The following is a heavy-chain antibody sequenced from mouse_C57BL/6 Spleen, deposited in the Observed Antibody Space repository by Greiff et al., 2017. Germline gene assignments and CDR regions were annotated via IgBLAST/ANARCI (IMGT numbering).Heavy chain of an antibody. D-gene: IGHD1-1*01. CDR3: TRNQDATVEGHWYFDV. CDR1: GFTFSSYA. J-gene: IGHJ1*03. V-gene: IGHV5-9-1*02. CDR2: ISSGGDYI. Sequence: EVKLVESGEGLVKPGGSLKLSCAASGFTFSSYAMSWVRQTPEKRLEWVAYISSGGDYIYYADTVKGRFTISKDNARNTLYLQMSSLKSEDTAMYYCTRNQDATVEGHWYFDVWGTGTTVTVSS.